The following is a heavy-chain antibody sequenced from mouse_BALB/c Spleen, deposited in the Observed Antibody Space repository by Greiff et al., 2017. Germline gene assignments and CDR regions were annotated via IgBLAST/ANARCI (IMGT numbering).Heavy chain of an antibody. Sequence: EVKLMESGPGLVKPSQSLSLTCSVTGYSITSGYYWNWIRQFPGNKLEWMGYISYDGSNNYNPSLKNRISITRDTSKNQFFLKLNSVTTEDTATYYCATGMITTRKFADWGQGTLVTVSA. V-gene: IGHV3-6*02. D-gene: IGHD2-4*01. CDR2: ISYDGSN. CDR1: GYSITSGYY. CDR3: ATGMITTRKFAD. J-gene: IGHJ3*01.